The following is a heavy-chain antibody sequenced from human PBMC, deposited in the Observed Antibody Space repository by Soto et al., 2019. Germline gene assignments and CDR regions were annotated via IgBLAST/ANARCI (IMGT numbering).Heavy chain of an antibody. Sequence: EVQLVESGGGFVQPGRSLRLSCIASGFTFDDYAMHWVRQAPGKGLEWVSSVDWNSGSVAYADSVKGRFTVSRDNARNSLFLQMKLLRGEDTALYYCARGAWQHLAPNLDRYGLDVWGLGTPVTIS. J-gene: IGHJ6*02. V-gene: IGHV3-9*01. CDR1: GFTFDDYA. CDR2: VDWNSGSV. D-gene: IGHD3-10*01. CDR3: ARGAWQHLAPNLDRYGLDV.